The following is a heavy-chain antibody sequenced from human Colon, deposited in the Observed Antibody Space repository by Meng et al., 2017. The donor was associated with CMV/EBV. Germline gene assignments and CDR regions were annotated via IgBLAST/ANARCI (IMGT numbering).Heavy chain of an antibody. V-gene: IGHV3-72*01. J-gene: IGHJ4*02. D-gene: IGHD6-19*01. CDR1: GFSFSDHY. CDR3: VSSGNNFGHYFDH. CDR2: TRNKANSYTT. Sequence: GESLKISCAASGFSFSDHYMDWVRQAPGKGLEWVGRTRNKANSYTTEYAASVKGRFTISRDNSKNMVYLQVNSLRAEDTAVYYCVSSGNNFGHYFDHWGQGTLVTVSS.